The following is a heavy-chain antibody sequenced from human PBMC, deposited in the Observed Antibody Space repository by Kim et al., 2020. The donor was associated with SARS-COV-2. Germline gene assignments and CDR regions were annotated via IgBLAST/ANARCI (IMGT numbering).Heavy chain of an antibody. CDR2: IIPIFGTA. J-gene: IGHJ2*01. V-gene: IGHV1-69*13. CDR1: GGTFSSYA. Sequence: SVKVSCKASGGTFSSYAISWVRQAPGQGLEWMGGIIPIFGTANYAQKFQGRVTITADESTSTAYMELSSLRSEDTAVYYCARGGEEVGRITMVRGVISPLSSYWYFDLWGRGTLVTVSS. D-gene: IGHD3-10*01. CDR3: ARGGEEVGRITMVRGVISPLSSYWYFDL.